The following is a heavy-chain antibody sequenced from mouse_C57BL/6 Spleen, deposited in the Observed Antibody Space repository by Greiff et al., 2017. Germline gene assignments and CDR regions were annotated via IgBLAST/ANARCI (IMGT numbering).Heavy chain of an antibody. Sequence: QVQLKESGAELVKPGASVKMSCKASGYTFTTYPIEWMKQNHGKSLEWIGNFHPYNDDTKYNEKFKGKATLTVDKSSSTAYLELSRLTSDDSAVFYCERGYYDYDGEYYFDYWGQGTTLTVSS. V-gene: IGHV1-47*01. CDR3: ERGYYDYDGEYYFDY. CDR1: GYTFTTYP. CDR2: FHPYNDDT. D-gene: IGHD2-4*01. J-gene: IGHJ2*01.